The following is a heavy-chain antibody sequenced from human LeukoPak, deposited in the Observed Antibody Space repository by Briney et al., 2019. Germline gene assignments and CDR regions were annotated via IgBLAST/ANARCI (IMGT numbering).Heavy chain of an antibody. CDR2: MNPNSGKA. CDR1: GYTFTSFD. Sequence: ASVKASCKASGYTFTSFDINWVRPATGQGLEWMGWMNPNSGKAGYAQKFQGRVTMTRNTSIGTAYMELSSLRSEDTAVYYCARGQTYGSNATAYWGQGTLVTVSS. V-gene: IGHV1-8*01. J-gene: IGHJ4*02. D-gene: IGHD4-23*01. CDR3: ARGQTYGSNATAY.